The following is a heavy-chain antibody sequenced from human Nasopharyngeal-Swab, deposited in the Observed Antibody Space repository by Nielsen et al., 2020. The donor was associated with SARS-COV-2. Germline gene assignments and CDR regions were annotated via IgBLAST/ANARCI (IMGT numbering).Heavy chain of an antibody. D-gene: IGHD2/OR15-2a*01. CDR2: VKQDGTEK. CDR3: ARDEILDY. Sequence: GGSLRLSCAASGFTFGPYWMTWVRQAPGKGLEWVANVKQDGTEKYFVDSVKGRFTISRDNAKNSLYLHMNSLRAEDTAGYYCARDEILDYWGQGTLVTVSS. V-gene: IGHV3-7*01. J-gene: IGHJ4*02. CDR1: GFTFGPYW.